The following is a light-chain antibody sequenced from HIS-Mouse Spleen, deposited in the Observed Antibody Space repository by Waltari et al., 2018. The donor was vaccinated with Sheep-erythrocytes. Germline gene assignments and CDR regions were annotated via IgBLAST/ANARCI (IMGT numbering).Light chain of an antibody. CDR1: SSNIGRNY. V-gene: IGLV1-47*01. Sequence: QSVLTQPPSASGTPGQRVTISCSGSSSNIGRNYVYWYQQLPGTAPNLLIYRNNQRPSGVPDRFSGSKSGTSASLAISGLRSEDEADYYCAAWDDSLSGPVFGGGTQLTAL. CDR2: RNN. CDR3: AAWDDSLSGPV. J-gene: IGLJ7*02.